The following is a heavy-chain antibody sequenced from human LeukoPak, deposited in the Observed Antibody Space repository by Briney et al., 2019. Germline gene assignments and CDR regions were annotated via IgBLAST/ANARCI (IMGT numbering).Heavy chain of an antibody. V-gene: IGHV1-18*01. CDR1: GYTFTSYG. D-gene: IGHD6-13*01. CDR2: ISAYNGNT. J-gene: IGHJ4*02. Sequence: ASVKVSCKASGYTFTSYGISWVRQAPGQGLEWMGWISAYNGNTNYAQKLQGRVTMTTDTSTSTAYMELRSLRSDDTAVYYCARDPGYSSSWYPTANDYWGQGTLVTVSS. CDR3: ARDPGYSSSWYPTANDY.